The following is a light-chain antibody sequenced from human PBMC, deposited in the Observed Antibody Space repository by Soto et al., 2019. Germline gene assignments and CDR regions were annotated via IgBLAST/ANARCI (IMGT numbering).Light chain of an antibody. CDR2: NVS. J-gene: IGLJ1*01. CDR1: SSDVGGHNS. CDR3: TSYTSSSTYV. V-gene: IGLV2-14*01. Sequence: QSALTQPASVSGSPGQSITICCTGTSSDVGGHNSVSWYQQHPGKAPKLMIYNVSNRPSGVSNRFSGSKSGNTASLTISGLLAEDEADYYCTSYTSSSTYVFGDGTKVTVL.